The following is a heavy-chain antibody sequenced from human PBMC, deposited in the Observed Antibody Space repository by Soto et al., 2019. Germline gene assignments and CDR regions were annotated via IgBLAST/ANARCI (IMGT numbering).Heavy chain of an antibody. D-gene: IGHD6-19*01. Sequence: QVQLVESGGGVVQPGRSLRLSCADSGFTFSTYGMSWVRQAPGKGLEWVAIISYDGIHKYYADSVKGRFTISRDNSRNTLYLQMNSLRAEDTAVYYCAKEIIAVSGPWDFDNWGQGTLVTVSS. CDR1: GFTFSTYG. CDR3: AKEIIAVSGPWDFDN. CDR2: ISYDGIHK. V-gene: IGHV3-30*18. J-gene: IGHJ4*02.